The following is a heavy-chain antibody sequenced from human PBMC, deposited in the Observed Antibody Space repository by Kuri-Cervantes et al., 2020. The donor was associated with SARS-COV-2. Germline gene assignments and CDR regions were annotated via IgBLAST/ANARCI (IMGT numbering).Heavy chain of an antibody. CDR1: GFTFGDYA. CDR2: ISSSSSTI. J-gene: IGHJ3*02. D-gene: IGHD7-27*01. CDR3: AREGLGMGAFDI. V-gene: IGHV3-48*01. Sequence: GESLKISCTASGFTFGDYAMSWVRQAPGKGLEWVSYISSSSSTIYYADSVKGRFTISRDNSKNTLYLQMNSLRAEDTAVYYCAREGLGMGAFDIWGKGTMVTVSS.